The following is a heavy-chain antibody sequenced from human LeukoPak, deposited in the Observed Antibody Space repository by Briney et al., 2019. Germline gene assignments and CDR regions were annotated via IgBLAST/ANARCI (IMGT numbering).Heavy chain of an antibody. J-gene: IGHJ4*02. D-gene: IGHD2-15*01. CDR1: GFTFSSYA. V-gene: IGHV3-30*04. Sequence: GRSLRLSCAASGFTFSSYAMHWVRQAPGKGLEWVAVISYDGSNKYYADSVKGRFTISRDNSKNTLYLQMNSLRAEDTAVYYCARDEGSEIDYWGQGTLVTVSS. CDR3: ARDEGSEIDY. CDR2: ISYDGSNK.